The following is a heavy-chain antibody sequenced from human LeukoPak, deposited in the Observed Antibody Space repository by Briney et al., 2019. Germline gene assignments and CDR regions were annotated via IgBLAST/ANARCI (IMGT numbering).Heavy chain of an antibody. Sequence: PGGSLRLSCAASGFTFDDYAMHWVRQAPGKGLEWVSGISWNSGSIGYADSVKGRFTISRDNAKNSLYLQMNSLRAEDTALYYCAKESHYYDSSGYFDYWGQGTLVTVSS. CDR1: GFTFDDYA. CDR2: ISWNSGSI. D-gene: IGHD3-22*01. CDR3: AKESHYYDSSGYFDY. J-gene: IGHJ4*02. V-gene: IGHV3-9*01.